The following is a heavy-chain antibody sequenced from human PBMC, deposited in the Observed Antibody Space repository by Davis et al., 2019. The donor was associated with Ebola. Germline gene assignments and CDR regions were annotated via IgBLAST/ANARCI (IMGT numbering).Heavy chain of an antibody. D-gene: IGHD4-17*01. J-gene: IGHJ4*02. CDR1: VITFSSYA. Sequence: GESLKISCTDSVITFSSYAMTWVRQAPGKGLEWVSAISGSGGSTYYADSVKGRFTISRDNSKNTLYLQMNSLKTEDTAVYYCTFYGDSRAYWGQGTLVTVSS. CDR3: TFYGDSRAY. V-gene: IGHV3-23*01. CDR2: ISGSGGST.